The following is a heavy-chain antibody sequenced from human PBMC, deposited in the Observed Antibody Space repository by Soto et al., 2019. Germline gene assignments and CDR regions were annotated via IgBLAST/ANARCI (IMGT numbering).Heavy chain of an antibody. D-gene: IGHD6-19*01. CDR2: IKQDGSEK. V-gene: IGHV3-7*01. J-gene: IGHJ4*02. CDR1: GFTLSSYW. CDR3: ARDNLNGDSSGWYDYFDY. Sequence: GGSLRLSCAASGFTLSSYWMSWVRQAPGKGLEWVANIKQDGSEKYYVDSVKGRFTISRDNAKNSLYLQMNSLRAEGTAVYYCARDNLNGDSSGWYDYFDYWGQGTLVTVSS.